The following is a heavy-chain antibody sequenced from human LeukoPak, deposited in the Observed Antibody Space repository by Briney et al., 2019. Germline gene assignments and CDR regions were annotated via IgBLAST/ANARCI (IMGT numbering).Heavy chain of an antibody. V-gene: IGHV4-39*01. Sequence: PSETLSLTCSVSSVSFSSSSDYWGWLRQPPGQGLEWIGSLYSGNIHYNPSLKRRATISRDTSKIQFSLHLSSVTAADTAVYYCVRHGYDSSGYYFAKWFDPWGQGTLVTVSS. J-gene: IGHJ5*02. D-gene: IGHD3-22*01. CDR3: VRHGYDSSGYYFAKWFDP. CDR1: SVSFSSSSDY. CDR2: LYSGNI.